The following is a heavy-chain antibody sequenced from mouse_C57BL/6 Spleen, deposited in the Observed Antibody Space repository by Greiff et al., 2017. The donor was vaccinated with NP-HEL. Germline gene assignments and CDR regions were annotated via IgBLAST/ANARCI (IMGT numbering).Heavy chain of an antibody. CDR2: IYPGSGNT. Sequence: VQLVESGPELVKPGASVKISCKASGYSFTSYYIHWVKQRPGQGLEWIGWIYPGSGNTKYNEKFKGKATLTADTSSSTAYMQLSSLTSEDSAVYYCARYDSFAYWGQGTLVTVSA. D-gene: IGHD2-12*01. J-gene: IGHJ3*01. CDR1: GYSFTSYY. CDR3: ARYDSFAY. V-gene: IGHV1-66*01.